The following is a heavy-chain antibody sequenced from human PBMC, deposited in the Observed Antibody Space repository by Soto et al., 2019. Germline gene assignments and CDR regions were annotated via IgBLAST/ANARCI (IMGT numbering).Heavy chain of an antibody. J-gene: IGHJ3*02. CDR2: ISAYNGNT. Sequence: QVQLVQSGAEVKKPGASVKVSCKASGYTFTSYGISWVRQAPGQGLEWMGWISAYNGNTNYAQKLQGRVTMTTNTTTSTAYTELGSLRSDDTAVYYCARVERWYSSSAYAFDIWGQGTMVSACS. D-gene: IGHD6-6*01. CDR3: ARVERWYSSSAYAFDI. V-gene: IGHV1-18*01. CDR1: GYTFTSYG.